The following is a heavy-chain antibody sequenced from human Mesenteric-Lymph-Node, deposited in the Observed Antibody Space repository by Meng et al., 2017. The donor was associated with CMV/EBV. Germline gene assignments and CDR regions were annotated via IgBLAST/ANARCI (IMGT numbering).Heavy chain of an antibody. J-gene: IGHJ4*02. Sequence: QVHLHQVGSVLLKPVETLSLTCAACGGSFSGYNWTWIRHPPGKGLGWIGEINHSGSTNYNPSLKSRVTRSVDTSKNQFSLKLSSVTAADTAVYYCARHQRWLKSEGCFNYWGQGTLVTVSS. V-gene: IGHV4-34*01. CDR2: INHSGST. D-gene: IGHD4-23*01. CDR1: GGSFSGYN. CDR3: ARHQRWLKSEGCFNY.